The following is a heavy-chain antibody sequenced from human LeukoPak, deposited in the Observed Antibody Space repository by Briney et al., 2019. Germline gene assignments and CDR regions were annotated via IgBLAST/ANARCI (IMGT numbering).Heavy chain of an antibody. Sequence: GGSLRLSCAASGFTFSSYWMSWVRQAPGKGLEWVANIKQDGSEKYYVDSVKGRFTIFRDNARDSLDLQMNSLRAEDTAVYYCARVFNLVGFDYWGQGILVTVSS. D-gene: IGHD2-8*02. CDR2: IKQDGSEK. V-gene: IGHV3-7*01. CDR1: GFTFSSYW. J-gene: IGHJ4*02. CDR3: ARVFNLVGFDY.